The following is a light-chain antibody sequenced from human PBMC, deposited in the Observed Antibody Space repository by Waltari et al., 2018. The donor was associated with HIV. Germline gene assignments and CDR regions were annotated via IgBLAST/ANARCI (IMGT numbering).Light chain of an antibody. Sequence: QSALTQPRSVSGSPGQSVTISCTGTSSDVGGYHYVSWYQQYPVKAPKLIIYDVSKGPSGVPDRFSGSKSGNTASLTISGLQAEDEADYYCSSFAGSNSYVFGTGTRVTVL. CDR1: SSDVGGYHY. CDR2: DVS. J-gene: IGLJ1*01. V-gene: IGLV2-11*01. CDR3: SSFAGSNSYV.